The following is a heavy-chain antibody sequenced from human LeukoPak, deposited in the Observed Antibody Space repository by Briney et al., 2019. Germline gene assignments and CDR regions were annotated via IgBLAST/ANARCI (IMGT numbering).Heavy chain of an antibody. J-gene: IGHJ1*01. CDR3: ALVAILGY. D-gene: IGHD5-12*01. Sequence: PGGSLRLSCAASGFTFDDYTMYWVRQAPGKGLEWVSLISWDGNITYYADSVKGRFTISRDNSKNFLYLQMNSLRSEDTALYYCALVAILGYWGQGTLVTVSS. V-gene: IGHV3-43*01. CDR1: GFTFDDYT. CDR2: ISWDGNIT.